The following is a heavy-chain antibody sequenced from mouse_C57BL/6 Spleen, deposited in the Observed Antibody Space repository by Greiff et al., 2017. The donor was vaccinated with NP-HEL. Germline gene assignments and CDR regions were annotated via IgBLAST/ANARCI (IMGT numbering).Heavy chain of an antibody. Sequence: VQLQQSGPELVKPGASVKMSCKASGYTFTDYNMHWVKQSHGKSLEWIGYINPNNGGTSYNQKFKGKATLTVNKSSSTAYMELRSLTSEDSAVYYCARERLRRGYYFDYWGQGTTLTVSS. CDR3: ARERLRRGYYFDY. J-gene: IGHJ2*01. CDR1: GYTFTDYN. V-gene: IGHV1-22*01. CDR2: INPNNGGT. D-gene: IGHD2-4*01.